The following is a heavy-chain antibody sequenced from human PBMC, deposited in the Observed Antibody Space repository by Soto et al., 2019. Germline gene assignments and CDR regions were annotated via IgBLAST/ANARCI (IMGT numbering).Heavy chain of an antibody. CDR2: IHHSGSI. J-gene: IGHJ6*01. V-gene: IGHV4-30-4*08. CDR3: AREDDGGDSLDV. CDR1: GDSISSDYYH. Sequence: QVQLQQSGPGLVKPSQTLSLTCTVSGDSISSDYYHWTWIRQSPGKGLEWIGYIHHSGSILYNPSLTSRVTISVDTSKNQFSLHMPAVTAADTAVYFCAREDDGGDSLDVWGQGTTVTVS. D-gene: IGHD2-21*02.